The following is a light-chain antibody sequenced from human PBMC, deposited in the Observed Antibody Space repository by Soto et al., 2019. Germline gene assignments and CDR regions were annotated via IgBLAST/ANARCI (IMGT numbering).Light chain of an antibody. CDR3: QQYATSPLT. Sequence: EIVLTQSPGTLSLSPGERATLSCRASQTVAKNFVAWYQQMPGQTPRLLIHGASNRATGIPDRISGSGSGTDFTLTISRLEPEDFAVDYCQQYATSPLTFGGGTKVEIK. CDR1: QTVAKNF. V-gene: IGKV3-20*01. CDR2: GAS. J-gene: IGKJ4*01.